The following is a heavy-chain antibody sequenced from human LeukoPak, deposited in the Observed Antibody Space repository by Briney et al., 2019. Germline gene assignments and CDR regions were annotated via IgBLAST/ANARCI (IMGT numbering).Heavy chain of an antibody. D-gene: IGHD6-13*01. CDR2: IYYSGST. CDR1: GGSISSYY. CDR3: ARSLSSSWCDAFDI. V-gene: IGHV4-59*01. Sequence: SETLSLTCTVSGGSISSYYWSWIRQPPGKGLEWIGYIYYSGSTNHNPSLKSRVTISVDTSKNQFSLKLSSVTAADTAVYYCARSLSSSWCDAFDIWGQGTMVTVSS. J-gene: IGHJ3*02.